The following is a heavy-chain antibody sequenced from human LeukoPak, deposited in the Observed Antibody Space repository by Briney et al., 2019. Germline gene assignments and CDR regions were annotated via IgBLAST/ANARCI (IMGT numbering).Heavy chain of an antibody. CDR3: ARGSYGDFDY. CDR2: ISYTSSYI. J-gene: IGHJ4*02. Sequence: GGSLRLSCAASAFTLSTYTMNCVRQAPGKGLEWVSSISYTSSYIYYADSVKGRFAISRDNAKNSLYLQMNSLRAEDTAVYYCARGSYGDFDYRGQVTPVNVAS. V-gene: IGHV3-21*01. D-gene: IGHD4-17*01. CDR1: AFTLSTYT.